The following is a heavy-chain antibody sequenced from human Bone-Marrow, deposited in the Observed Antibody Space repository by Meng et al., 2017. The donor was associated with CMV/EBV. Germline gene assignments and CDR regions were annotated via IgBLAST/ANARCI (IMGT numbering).Heavy chain of an antibody. CDR1: GFTFSSFT. CDR3: ARDNHVVVILYGMDV. D-gene: IGHD2-21*01. V-gene: IGHV3-21*01. Sequence: RLSCAASGFTFSSFTMNWVRQAPGKGLEWVSSISPQSSYMYYADSVKGRFTISRDNGKNSLYLQMNSLRAEDTAVYYCARDNHVVVILYGMDVWGQGTTVTVSS. J-gene: IGHJ6*02. CDR2: ISPQSSYM.